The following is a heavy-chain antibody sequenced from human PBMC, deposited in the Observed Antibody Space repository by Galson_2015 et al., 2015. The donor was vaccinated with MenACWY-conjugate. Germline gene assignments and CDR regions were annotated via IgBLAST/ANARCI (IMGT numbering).Heavy chain of an antibody. CDR3: ARDTRGHLDY. V-gene: IGHV3-7*03. CDR1: GFASSSYW. J-gene: IGHJ4*02. CDR2: IKQDGREK. Sequence: SLRLSCAVSGFASSSYWMSWVRQAPGKGLEWVANIKQDGREKNYVDSVKGRFTISRDNADNSVYLQMDSLRVEDTAVYYCARDTRGHLDYWGQGTLVTFSS.